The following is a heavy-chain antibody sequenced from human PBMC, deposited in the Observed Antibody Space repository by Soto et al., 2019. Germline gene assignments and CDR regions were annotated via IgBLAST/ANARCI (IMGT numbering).Heavy chain of an antibody. D-gene: IGHD2-8*01. Sequence: GASVKVSCKASGYTFTSYDINWVRQATEQGLEWMGWMNPNSGNTGYAQKFQGRVTMTRNTSISTAYMELSSLRSEDTAVYYCARVPSFLGYCTNGVCYRLAFDIWGQGTMVTVSS. CDR3: ARVPSFLGYCTNGVCYRLAFDI. V-gene: IGHV1-8*01. CDR1: GYTFTSYD. CDR2: MNPNSGNT. J-gene: IGHJ3*02.